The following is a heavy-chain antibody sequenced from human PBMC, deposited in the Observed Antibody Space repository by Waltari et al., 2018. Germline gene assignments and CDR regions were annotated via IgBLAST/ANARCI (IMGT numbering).Heavy chain of an antibody. Sequence: QVQLQESGPGLVKPSETLSLTCGVSGYSITTGYYWGWIRQPPGKGLEWIESIYHSGGAYYNPSFKRRVSMSVDTSKNHFSLKVTSVAAADTAIYFCARVSGVYYFDYWGQGNLVTVS. D-gene: IGHD2-8*01. J-gene: IGHJ4*02. CDR3: ARVSGVYYFDY. CDR2: IYHSGGA. V-gene: IGHV4-38-2*01. CDR1: GYSITTGYY.